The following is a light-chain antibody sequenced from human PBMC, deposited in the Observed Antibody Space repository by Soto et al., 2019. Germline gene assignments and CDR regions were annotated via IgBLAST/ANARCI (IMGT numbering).Light chain of an antibody. Sequence: QSALTQPASVSGSPGQSITISCTGTSSDVGGYHYVSWFQQHPGKVPKLMIYEVSYRPSGVSNRFSGSKSGNTASLTISGLQAEDEADYYCTSYTSSDTWVFGGGTKLTVL. CDR3: TSYTSSDTWV. J-gene: IGLJ3*02. CDR2: EVS. V-gene: IGLV2-14*01. CDR1: SSDVGGYHY.